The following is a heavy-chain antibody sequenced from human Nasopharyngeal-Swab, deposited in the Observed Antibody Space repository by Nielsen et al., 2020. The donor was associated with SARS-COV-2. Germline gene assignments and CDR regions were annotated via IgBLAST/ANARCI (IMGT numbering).Heavy chain of an antibody. CDR2: ISYDGSNK. Sequence: GASLKISCAASGFTFSSYGMHWVRQAPGKGLEWAAVISYDGSNKYYADSVKGRFTISRDNSKNTLYRQMNSLRAEDTAVYYCAKAWLPTYWGQGTLVTVSS. J-gene: IGHJ4*02. D-gene: IGHD5-24*01. V-gene: IGHV3-30*18. CDR1: GFTFSSYG. CDR3: AKAWLPTY.